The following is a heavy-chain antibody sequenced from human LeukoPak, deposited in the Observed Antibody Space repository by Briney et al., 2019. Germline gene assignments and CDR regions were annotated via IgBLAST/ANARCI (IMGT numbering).Heavy chain of an antibody. Sequence: GGSLRLSCAASGFTFSSYSMDWVRQAPGKGLEWVSYISSSSSTIYYADSVKDRFTISRDNAKNSLYLQMNSLRAEDTAVYYCARERPFDYWGQGTLVTVSS. V-gene: IGHV3-48*01. CDR1: GFTFSSYS. CDR2: ISSSSSTI. CDR3: ARERPFDY. J-gene: IGHJ4*02.